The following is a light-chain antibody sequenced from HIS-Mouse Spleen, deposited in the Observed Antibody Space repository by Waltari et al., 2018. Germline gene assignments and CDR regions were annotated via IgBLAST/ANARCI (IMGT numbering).Light chain of an antibody. Sequence: DIQMTQSPSSLSASVGDRVTITCRASQRISSYLHWYQQKPGKAPKLLIYAASSLQSGVPSRFSGSGSGTDFTLTISSLQPEDFATYYCQQSYSTLRTFGPGTKVDIK. CDR1: QRISSY. J-gene: IGKJ3*01. V-gene: IGKV1-39*01. CDR2: AAS. CDR3: QQSYSTLRT.